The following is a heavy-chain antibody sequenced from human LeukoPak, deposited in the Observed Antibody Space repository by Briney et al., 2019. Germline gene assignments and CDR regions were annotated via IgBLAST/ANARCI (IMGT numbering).Heavy chain of an antibody. CDR2: IRSSGSTI. Sequence: GGSLRLSCAASGFTFSSYEMNWVRQAPGKGLEWVSYIRSSGSTIYYADSVKGRFTISRDNAENTLYLQMNSRRAEDTAMYYCARFTDSSGSYWASPERFFDYWGQGTLVTVSS. D-gene: IGHD3-22*01. V-gene: IGHV3-48*03. CDR1: GFTFSSYE. J-gene: IGHJ4*02. CDR3: ARFTDSSGSYWASPERFFDY.